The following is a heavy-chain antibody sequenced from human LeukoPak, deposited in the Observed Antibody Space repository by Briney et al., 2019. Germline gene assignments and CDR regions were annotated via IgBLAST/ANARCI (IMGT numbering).Heavy chain of an antibody. CDR1: GFTFGDYA. D-gene: IGHD3-16*01. CDR3: TRGWYGGYYYYYMDV. Sequence: GGSLRLSCTASGFTFGDYAMSWFRQAPGKGLEGVGFIRSKAYGGTTEYAASVKGRFTISRDDSKSIAYLQMNSLKIEDTAVYYCTRGWYGGYYYYYMDVWGKGTTVTVSS. V-gene: IGHV3-49*03. CDR2: IRSKAYGGTT. J-gene: IGHJ6*03.